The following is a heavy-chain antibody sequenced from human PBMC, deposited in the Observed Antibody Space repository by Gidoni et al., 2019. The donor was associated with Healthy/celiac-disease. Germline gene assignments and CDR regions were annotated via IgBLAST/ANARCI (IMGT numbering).Heavy chain of an antibody. CDR2: ISYDGSNK. CDR1: GFTFSSYA. Sequence: QVQLVESGGGVVQPGRSLRLSCAASGFTFSSYAMHWVRQAPGKGLEWVAVISYDGSNKYYADSVKGRFTISRDNSKNTLYLQMNSLRAEDTAVYYCARDPDWGYSGYGGFFDYWGQGTLVTVSS. CDR3: ARDPDWGYSGYGGFFDY. J-gene: IGHJ4*02. V-gene: IGHV3-30-3*01. D-gene: IGHD5-12*01.